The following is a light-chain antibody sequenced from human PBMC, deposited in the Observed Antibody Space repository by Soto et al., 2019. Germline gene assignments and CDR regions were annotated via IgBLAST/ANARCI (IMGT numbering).Light chain of an antibody. CDR2: DVS. CDR3: QQYNDYSAT. CDR1: QKSSPW. V-gene: IGKV1-5*01. J-gene: IGKJ1*01. Sequence: DIEMVQSPSALSASVGDTVTITCRASQKSSPWLAWYQQKPGQAPKLLMYDVSSLKRGVPSRFSGSGSGTEFTLTISSLQPDDFATYYGQQYNDYSATFGQGIKVEIK.